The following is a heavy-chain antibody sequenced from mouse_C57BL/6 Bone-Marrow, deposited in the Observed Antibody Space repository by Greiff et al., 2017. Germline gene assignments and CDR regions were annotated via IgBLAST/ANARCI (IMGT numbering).Heavy chain of an antibody. J-gene: IGHJ1*03. Sequence: EVQLQQSGAELVRPGASVKLSCTASGFNIKDYYMHWVKQRPEQGLEWIGRIDPEDGDTEYAPKFQGKATMTADTSSNTAYLQLSSLTSEDTAVYYCTTSLIYYDYDDPVWGTGTTVTVSS. V-gene: IGHV14-1*01. D-gene: IGHD2-4*01. CDR2: IDPEDGDT. CDR1: GFNIKDYY. CDR3: TTSLIYYDYDDPV.